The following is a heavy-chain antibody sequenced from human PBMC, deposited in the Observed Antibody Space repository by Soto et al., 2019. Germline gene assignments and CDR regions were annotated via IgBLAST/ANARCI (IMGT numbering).Heavy chain of an antibody. CDR3: ARGGLGYCATTSCYGFDH. V-gene: IGHV4-39*01. Sequence: KPSETLSLTCTVSGGSISSGNYCWDWIRQPPGEGLEWIGSRYYSGSIYYNPSLKSRVTISVDTAKNQFSLKLSSVTAADTAVYYCARGGLGYCATTSCYGFDHWGQGTLVTVSS. J-gene: IGHJ4*02. CDR2: RYYSGSI. CDR1: GGSISSGNYC. D-gene: IGHD2-2*01.